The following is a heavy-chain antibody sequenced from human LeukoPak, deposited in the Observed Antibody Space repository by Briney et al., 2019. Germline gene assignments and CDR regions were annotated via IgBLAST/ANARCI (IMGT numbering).Heavy chain of an antibody. Sequence: NTSETLSLTCTVSGGSISSSSCYWGWIRQPPGKGLEWIGSIYYSGSTCYNPSLKSRVTISVDTSKNQFSLKLSSVTAADTAVYYCARTTDCSGGSCYPYYYYGMDVWGQGTTVTVSS. D-gene: IGHD2-15*01. CDR2: IYYSGST. J-gene: IGHJ6*02. V-gene: IGHV4-39*01. CDR3: ARTTDCSGGSCYPYYYYGMDV. CDR1: GGSISSSSCY.